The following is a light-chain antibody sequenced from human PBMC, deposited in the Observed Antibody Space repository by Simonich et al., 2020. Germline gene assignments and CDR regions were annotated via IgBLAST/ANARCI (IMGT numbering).Light chain of an antibody. CDR3: GSYAGSYTWV. Sequence: QSALTQPRSVSGSPGQSVTISCTGTSRDVGGYNYVSWYQQHPGKAPKLMIYDVSERPAGVPDRFAGSKSGNTASLAISGLQAEDEADYYCGSYAGSYTWVFGGGTKLTVL. J-gene: IGLJ3*02. V-gene: IGLV2-11*01. CDR1: SRDVGGYNY. CDR2: DVS.